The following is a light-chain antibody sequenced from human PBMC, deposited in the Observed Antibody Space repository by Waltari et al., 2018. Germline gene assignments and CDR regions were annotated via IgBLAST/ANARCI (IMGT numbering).Light chain of an antibody. J-gene: IGKJ1*01. CDR2: LGS. CDR1: QSLLHSNGYNY. Sequence: DIAMTQSPLSLPVTPGEPASISCRSSQSLLHSNGYNYLDWYLHKPGQSPQLLIYLGSNRASGVPDRFSGSGSGTDFTLTINGLQSEDFATYYCEHYYEFPRMFGQGTKVEIK. V-gene: IGKV2-28*01. CDR3: EHYYEFPRM.